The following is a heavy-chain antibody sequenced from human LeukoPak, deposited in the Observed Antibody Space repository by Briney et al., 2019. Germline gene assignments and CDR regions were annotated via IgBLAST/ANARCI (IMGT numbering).Heavy chain of an antibody. CDR1: GFTFSSYAM. V-gene: IGHV4-4*02. D-gene: IGHD6-19*01. CDR2: IYHSGST. J-gene: IGHJ4*02. Sequence: GSLRLSCAASGFTFSSYAMSWVRQAPGKGLEWIGEIYHSGSTNYNPSLKSRVTISVDKSKNQFSLKLSSVTAADTAVYYCARDSLVAGTSRAIDYWGQGTLVTVSS. CDR3: ARDSLVAGTSRAIDY.